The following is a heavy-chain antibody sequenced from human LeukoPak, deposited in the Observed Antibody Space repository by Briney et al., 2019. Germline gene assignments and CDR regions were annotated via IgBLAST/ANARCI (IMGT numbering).Heavy chain of an antibody. CDR1: GYIFTGFY. CDR3: XRDXGXXRESGMDV. Sequence: ASVKVSCKASGYIFTGFYVHWVRQAPGQGLEWMGRINPNSGGTHHAQKFQGRVTMSRDMSISTAYMELSSLTSDDTAVYYCXRDXGXXRESGMDVWGQGTTVTVSS. V-gene: IGHV1-2*06. CDR2: INPNSGGT. J-gene: IGHJ6*02. D-gene: IGHD2/OR15-2a*01.